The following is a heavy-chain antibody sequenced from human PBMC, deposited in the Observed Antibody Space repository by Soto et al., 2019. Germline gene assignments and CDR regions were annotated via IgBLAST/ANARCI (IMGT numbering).Heavy chain of an antibody. CDR2: IYPSGST. J-gene: IGHJ5*02. CDR1: GGSISSGGYS. CDR3: ARDQLEGNWFDP. V-gene: IGHV4-30-2*01. D-gene: IGHD1-1*01. Sequence: QLQLQESGSGLVRPSQTLSLTCAVSGGSISSGGYSWNWIRQPPGKGLEWIGYIYPSGSTLYNPSPTIRVTRSGEKSKNQSSLKLSSVTAAATAVYYCARDQLEGNWFDPWGQGTLVTVSS.